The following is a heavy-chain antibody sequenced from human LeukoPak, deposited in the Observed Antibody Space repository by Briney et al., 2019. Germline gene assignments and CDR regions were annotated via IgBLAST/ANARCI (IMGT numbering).Heavy chain of an antibody. J-gene: IGHJ4*02. CDR1: GFTFSSYA. CDR3: AKGKYCSSTSCYTPVDYFEY. CDR2: ISYDGSNK. V-gene: IGHV3-30-3*01. Sequence: GRSLRLSCAASGFTFSSYAMHWVRQAPGKGLEWVAVISYDGSNKYYADSVKGLFTISRDNSKNTLYLQMNSLRAEDTAVYYCAKGKYCSSTSCYTPVDYFEYWGQGTLVTVSS. D-gene: IGHD2-2*02.